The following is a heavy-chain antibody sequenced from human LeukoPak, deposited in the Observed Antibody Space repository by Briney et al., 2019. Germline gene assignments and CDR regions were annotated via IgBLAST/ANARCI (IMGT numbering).Heavy chain of an antibody. V-gene: IGHV5-51*01. CDR2: IYPDDSET. D-gene: IGHD4-23*01. J-gene: IGHJ4*02. Sequence: GESLKISCKGSGYRFNNFWIGWVRQMPGKGLEWMGIIYPDDSETKYSPSFQGQVSISADKSINTAYLQWSSLKASDTATYYCARHLSWHQGNDYWGQGTLVTVSS. CDR3: ARHLSWHQGNDY. CDR1: GYRFNNFW.